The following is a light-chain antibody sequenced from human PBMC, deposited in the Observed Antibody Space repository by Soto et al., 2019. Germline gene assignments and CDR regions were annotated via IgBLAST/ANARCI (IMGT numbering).Light chain of an antibody. CDR3: QSYDSSLSGVV. V-gene: IGLV1-40*01. Sequence: QAVVTQPPSVSGAPGQRVTISCTGSSSNIGAGYDVHWYQQLPGTAPKLLIYGNNNRPSGVPDRFSGSKSGTSASLAITGLQAADEADYYCQSYDSSLSGVVFGGGTKVTVL. J-gene: IGLJ2*01. CDR1: SSNIGAGYD. CDR2: GNN.